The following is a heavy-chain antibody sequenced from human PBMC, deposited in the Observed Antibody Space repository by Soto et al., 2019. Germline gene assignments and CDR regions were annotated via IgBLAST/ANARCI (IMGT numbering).Heavy chain of an antibody. Sequence: PSETLSLTCAVYGGSFSGYYWSWIRQPPGKGLEWIGEINHSGSTNYNPSLKSRVTISVDTSKNQVSLKLSSVTSGDTAVYYCARLGGAARPLSALDIWGQGIMVTVSS. V-gene: IGHV4-34*01. J-gene: IGHJ3*02. CDR2: INHSGST. CDR1: GGSFSGYY. D-gene: IGHD6-6*01. CDR3: ARLGGAARPLSALDI.